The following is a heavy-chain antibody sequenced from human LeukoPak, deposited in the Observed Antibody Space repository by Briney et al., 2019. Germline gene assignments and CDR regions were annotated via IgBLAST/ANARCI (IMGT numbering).Heavy chain of an antibody. J-gene: IGHJ4*02. Sequence: GGSLRLSCAASGFTFSSYGMHWVRQAPGKGLEWVAFIRYDGSNKYYADSVKGRFTISRDNSKNTLYLQMNSLRAEDTAVYYCAKCSKRPFWSGHYGYYFDYWGQGTLVTVSS. CDR2: IRYDGSNK. CDR1: GFTFSSYG. CDR3: AKCSKRPFWSGHYGYYFDY. V-gene: IGHV3-30*02. D-gene: IGHD3-3*01.